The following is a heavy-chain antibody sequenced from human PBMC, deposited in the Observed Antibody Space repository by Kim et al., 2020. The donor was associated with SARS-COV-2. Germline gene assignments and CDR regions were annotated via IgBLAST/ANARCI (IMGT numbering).Heavy chain of an antibody. D-gene: IGHD3-22*01. CDR3: ARGDSDDSSGYFIY. CDR1: GYTFTSYG. V-gene: IGHV1-18*01. Sequence: ASVKVSCKASGYTFTSYGISWVRQAPGQGLEWMGWISAYNGNTNYAQKLQGRVTMTTDTSTSTAYMELRSLRSDDTAVYYCARGDSDDSSGYFIYWGQGTLVTVSS. CDR2: ISAYNGNT. J-gene: IGHJ4*02.